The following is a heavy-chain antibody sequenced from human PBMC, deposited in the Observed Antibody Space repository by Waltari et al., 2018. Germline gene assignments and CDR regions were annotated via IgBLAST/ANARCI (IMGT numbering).Heavy chain of an antibody. V-gene: IGHV4-59*01. CDR3: ARVPYGSGSDYYYYYGMDV. Sequence: QVQLQESGPGLVKPSETLSLTCTVSGGPISSYYWSWIRQPPGKGLEWIGYIYYIGGTSYNPSRKSRVTISVDTAKNQFSLKLSSVTAADTAVYYCARVPYGSGSDYYYYYGMDVWGQGTTVTVSS. CDR1: GGPISSYY. CDR2: IYYIGGT. D-gene: IGHD3-10*01. J-gene: IGHJ6*02.